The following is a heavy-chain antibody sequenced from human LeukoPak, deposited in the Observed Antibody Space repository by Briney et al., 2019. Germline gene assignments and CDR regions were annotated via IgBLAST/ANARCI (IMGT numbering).Heavy chain of an antibody. D-gene: IGHD3-10*01. V-gene: IGHV4-34*01. CDR2: INHSGST. CDR1: GGSFSGYY. CDR3: ARGGRGRFDP. J-gene: IGHJ5*02. Sequence: PSETLSLTCAVYGGSFSGYYWSWIRQPPGKGLEWIGEINHSGSTNYNPSLKSRATISVDTSKNQFSLKLSSVTAADTAVYYCARGGRGRFDPWGQGTLVTVSS.